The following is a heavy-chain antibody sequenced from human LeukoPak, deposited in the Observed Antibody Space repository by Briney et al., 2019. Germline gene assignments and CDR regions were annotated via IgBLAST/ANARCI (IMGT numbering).Heavy chain of an antibody. V-gene: IGHV4-4*07. J-gene: IGHJ4*02. CDR3: ASNPCSGGSCYVVD. CDR1: GGSISSYY. D-gene: IGHD2-15*01. CDR2: IYTSGST. Sequence: SETLSLTCTVSGGSISSYYWSWIRQPAGKGLGWIGRIYTSGSTNYNPSLKSRVTMSVDTSKNQFSLKLSSVTAADTAVYYCASNPCSGGSCYVVDWGQGTLVTVSS.